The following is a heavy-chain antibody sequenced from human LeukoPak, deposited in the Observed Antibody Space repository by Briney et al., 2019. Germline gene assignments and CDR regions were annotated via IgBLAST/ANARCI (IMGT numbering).Heavy chain of an antibody. Sequence: VASVKVSCKASGYTFTSYDINWVRQATGQGLEWMGWMNPNSGNTGYAQKFQGRVTMTRNTSINTAYMELRNLRSDDTAVYYCARDLGSEDYWGQGTLVTVSS. J-gene: IGHJ4*02. CDR3: ARDLGSEDY. V-gene: IGHV1-8*01. D-gene: IGHD6-25*01. CDR2: MNPNSGNT. CDR1: GYTFTSYD.